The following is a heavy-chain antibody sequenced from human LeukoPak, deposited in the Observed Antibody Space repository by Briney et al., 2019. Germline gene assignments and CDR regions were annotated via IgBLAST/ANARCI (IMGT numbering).Heavy chain of an antibody. CDR3: AKDTGRPIAVAATTFDY. D-gene: IGHD6-19*01. CDR1: GFTFSSYA. V-gene: IGHV3-23*01. CDR2: ISGSGDST. J-gene: IGHJ4*02. Sequence: GGSLRLSCAASGFTFSSYAMSWVRQAPGKGLEWVSAISGSGDSTYYADSVKGRFTISRDNSKNTLYLQMNSLRAEDTAVYYCAKDTGRPIAVAATTFDYWGQGTLVTVSS.